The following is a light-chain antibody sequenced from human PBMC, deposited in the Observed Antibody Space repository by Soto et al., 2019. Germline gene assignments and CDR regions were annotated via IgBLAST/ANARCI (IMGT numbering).Light chain of an antibody. CDR2: WAS. CDR1: QSVLYSSHNKNY. V-gene: IGKV4-1*01. Sequence: DIVMTQSPDSLAVSLGERATINCKSSQSVLYSSHNKNYLAWYQQKPGQPPKLLIYWASTRESGVPDRFSGSGSGTDFTLTISSLQAEEVAVYYCQQYYSTPYTFGHGTKLEIK. J-gene: IGKJ2*01. CDR3: QQYYSTPYT.